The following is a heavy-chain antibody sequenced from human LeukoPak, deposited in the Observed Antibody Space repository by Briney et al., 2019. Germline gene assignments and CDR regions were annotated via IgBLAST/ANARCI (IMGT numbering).Heavy chain of an antibody. CDR3: RVAAANYYHYYGMDV. V-gene: IGHV3-64D*06. Sequence: GGSLRLSCSASGFTFSSYADHWVRQAPGKGLEYVSAISSNGGATYYADSLKGRFTISRDNSKSTLYLQMSSLRVEDTAVYYCRVAAANYYHYYGMDVWGKGTTVTVSS. CDR2: ISSNGGAT. CDR1: GFTFSSYA. D-gene: IGHD6-13*01. J-gene: IGHJ6*04.